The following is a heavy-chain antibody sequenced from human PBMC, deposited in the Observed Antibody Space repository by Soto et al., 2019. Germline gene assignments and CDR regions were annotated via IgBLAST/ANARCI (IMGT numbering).Heavy chain of an antibody. V-gene: IGHV4-59*08. CDR2: VYYSGST. Sequence: TSETLSLTCTVSGGSISSYYWSWIRQPPGKGLEWIGYVYYSGSTDYSPSLKSRVTISVDTSKNQFSLKLSSVTAADTAVYYCARRYGYSFDYWGQGTLVTVSS. J-gene: IGHJ4*02. D-gene: IGHD1-1*01. CDR3: ARRYGYSFDY. CDR1: GGSISSYY.